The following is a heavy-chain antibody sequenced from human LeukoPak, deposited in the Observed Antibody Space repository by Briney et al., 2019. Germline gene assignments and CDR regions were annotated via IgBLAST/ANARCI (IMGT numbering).Heavy chain of an antibody. CDR1: RFIFSDYY. Sequence: GGSLRLSCAASRFIFSDYYMSWIRQAPGKGLEWVSYISSSGSSIYYADSVKGRFTISRDNAKDSLYLQMNSLRAEDTAVYYCARDPGSGYEEHFDYWGQGTLVTVSS. J-gene: IGHJ4*02. V-gene: IGHV3-11*01. D-gene: IGHD5-12*01. CDR3: ARDPGSGYEEHFDY. CDR2: ISSSGSSI.